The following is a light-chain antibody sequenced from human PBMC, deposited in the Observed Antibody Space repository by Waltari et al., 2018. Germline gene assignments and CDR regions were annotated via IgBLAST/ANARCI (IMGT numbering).Light chain of an antibody. CDR1: SSNLETNS. V-gene: IGLV1-44*01. J-gene: IGLJ3*02. CDR2: TNN. CDR3: AAWDDGLNGPV. Sequence: QSVLTQPPSASGTPGHTVTIPCSGSSSNLETNSVHWSQQVPGTAPRLLIYTNNKRPSGVPDRFSGSKSGSSASLAISGLQSEDEADYYCAAWDDGLNGPVFGGGTKLTVL.